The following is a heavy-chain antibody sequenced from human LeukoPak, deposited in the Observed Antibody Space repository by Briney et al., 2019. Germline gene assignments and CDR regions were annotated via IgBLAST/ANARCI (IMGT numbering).Heavy chain of an antibody. J-gene: IGHJ4*02. CDR1: GGSITSTNW. CDR2: VSLSGLT. CDR3: SRENGAFSPFGY. V-gene: IGHV4-4*02. Sequence: SGTLSLTCGVSGGSITSTNWWSWVRKPPGQGLEWIGEVSLSGLTNYNPSLSSRVIMALDTSKNHLSLHLPSVTAADTAVYYCSRENGAFSPFGYWGQGYLVTVLS. D-gene: IGHD2-8*01.